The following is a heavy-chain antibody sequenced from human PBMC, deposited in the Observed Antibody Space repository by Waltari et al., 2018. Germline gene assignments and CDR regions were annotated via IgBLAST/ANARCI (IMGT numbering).Heavy chain of an antibody. J-gene: IGHJ4*02. Sequence: QVQLQESGPGLVKPSETLSLTCTVSGGSISSYYWSWIRQPPGKGLEWIGYIYYSGSINYNPSLKSRVTISVDTSKNQFSLKLSSVTAADTAVYYCATHDYSNSNDYWGQGTLVTVSS. CDR3: ATHDYSNSNDY. CDR2: IYYSGSI. D-gene: IGHD4-4*01. V-gene: IGHV4-59*01. CDR1: GGSISSYY.